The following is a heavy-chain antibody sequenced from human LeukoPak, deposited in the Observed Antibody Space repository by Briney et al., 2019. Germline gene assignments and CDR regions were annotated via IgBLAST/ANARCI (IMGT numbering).Heavy chain of an antibody. Sequence: PSETLSLTCTVSGGSISTYYWSWIRQPPGKGLEWIGYIYYSGSTNYNPSLKSRVTIPVDTSKNQFSLKLSSVTAADTAVYYCARLPPPYYYGSGPTGFDPWGQGTLVTVSS. J-gene: IGHJ5*02. CDR2: IYYSGST. CDR1: GGSISTYY. V-gene: IGHV4-59*08. CDR3: ARLPPPYYYGSGPTGFDP. D-gene: IGHD3-10*01.